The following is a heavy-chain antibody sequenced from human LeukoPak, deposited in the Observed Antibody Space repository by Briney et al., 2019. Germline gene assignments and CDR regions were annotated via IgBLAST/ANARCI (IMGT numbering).Heavy chain of an antibody. J-gene: IGHJ4*02. CDR2: ISTSSSYI. D-gene: IGHD6-19*01. CDR3: ARETPDSSGWD. Sequence: NPGGSLRLSCAASGFTFSSYGMNWVRQAPGKGLEWVSSISTSSSYIYYADSMKGRFTISRDNAKNSLYLQMNSLRSEDTAVYYCARETPDSSGWDWGQGTLVTVSS. CDR1: GFTFSSYG. V-gene: IGHV3-21*01.